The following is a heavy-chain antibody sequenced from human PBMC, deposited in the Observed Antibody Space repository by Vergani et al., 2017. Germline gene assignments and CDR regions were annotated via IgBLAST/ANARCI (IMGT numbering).Heavy chain of an antibody. CDR3: AKGSHYYDGVFGSPAFDI. J-gene: IGHJ3*02. Sequence: EVQLLESGGGLVQPGGSLRLSCAASGFTFSSYAMSWVRQAPGKGLEWVSAISGSGGSTYYADSVKGRFTISRDNSKNTLYLQMNSLRAEDTAVYCCAKGSHYYDGVFGSPAFDIWGQGTMVTVSS. V-gene: IGHV3-23*01. CDR1: GFTFSSYA. CDR2: ISGSGGST. D-gene: IGHD3-22*01.